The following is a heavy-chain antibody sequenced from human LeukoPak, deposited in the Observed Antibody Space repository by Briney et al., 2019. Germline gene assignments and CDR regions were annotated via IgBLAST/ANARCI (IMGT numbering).Heavy chain of an antibody. CDR3: AKSGDVSGYDFGWFDP. V-gene: IGHV3-23*01. J-gene: IGHJ5*02. D-gene: IGHD5-12*01. CDR1: GFTFSSYA. CDR2: ISGSGGST. Sequence: PGGSLRLSCAASGFTFSSYAMSWVRQAPGKGLEWVSAISGSGGSTCYADSVKGRFTISRDNSKNTLYLQMNSLRAEDTAVYYCAKSGDVSGYDFGWFDPWGQGTLVTVSS.